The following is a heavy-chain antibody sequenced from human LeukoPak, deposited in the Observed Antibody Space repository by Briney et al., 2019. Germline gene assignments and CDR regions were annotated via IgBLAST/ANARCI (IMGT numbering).Heavy chain of an antibody. J-gene: IGHJ4*02. CDR1: GFTFSSYA. D-gene: IGHD2-21*02. Sequence: GGSLRLSCAASGFTFSSYAMSWVRPAPGKGLEWVSAIGGSGGTSYYADFVKGRFTISRDNSKNTLYLQMNSLRAEDTAVYYCAKDWSVVVTAILSNWGQGTLVTVSS. V-gene: IGHV3-23*01. CDR3: AKDWSVVVTAILSN. CDR2: IGGSGGTS.